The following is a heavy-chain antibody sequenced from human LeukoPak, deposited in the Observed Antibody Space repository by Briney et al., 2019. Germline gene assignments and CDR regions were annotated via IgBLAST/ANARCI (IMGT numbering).Heavy chain of an antibody. CDR1: GFTFSSYA. CDR2: ISSNGGST. V-gene: IGHV3-64*01. J-gene: IGHJ3*02. CDR3: ARGHDAFDI. Sequence: GGSLRLSCAASGFTFSSYAMHWVRQAPGKGLEYVSAISSNGGSTYYANPVKGRFTISRDNSKNALYLQMGSLRAEDMAVYYCARGHDAFDIWGQGTMVTVSS.